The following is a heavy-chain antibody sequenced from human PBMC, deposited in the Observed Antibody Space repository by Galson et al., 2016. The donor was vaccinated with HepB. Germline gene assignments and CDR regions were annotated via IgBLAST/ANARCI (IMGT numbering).Heavy chain of an antibody. D-gene: IGHD6-19*01. Sequence: SLRLSCAASGFTFGNYIINWFRQAPGKGLEWVGFIRSNAYGGTTEHAASVKGRFTISRDDSKSIAYLQMNSLKIEDTAVYYCARDMQWLDLDFWGQGTLVTVSS. CDR2: IRSNAYGGTT. V-gene: IGHV3-49*03. J-gene: IGHJ4*02. CDR1: GFTFGNYI. CDR3: ARDMQWLDLDF.